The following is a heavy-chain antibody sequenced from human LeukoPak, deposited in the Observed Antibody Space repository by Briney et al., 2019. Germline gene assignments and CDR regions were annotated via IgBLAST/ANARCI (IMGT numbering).Heavy chain of an antibody. CDR2: ISGSGGST. V-gene: IGHV3-23*01. CDR1: GFTFSSYA. CDR3: AKWFRRRAVAGITYYGMDV. D-gene: IGHD6-19*01. J-gene: IGHJ6*02. Sequence: GGSLRLSCAASGFTFSSYAVSWVRQAPGKGLEWVSAISGSGGSTYYADSVKGRFTISRDNSKNTLYLQMNSLRAEDTAVYYCAKWFRRRAVAGITYYGMDVWGQGTTVTVSS.